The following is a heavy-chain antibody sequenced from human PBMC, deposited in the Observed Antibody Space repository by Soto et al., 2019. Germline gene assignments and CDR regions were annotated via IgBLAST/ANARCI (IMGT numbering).Heavy chain of an antibody. D-gene: IGHD2-8*01. J-gene: IGHJ3*02. CDR1: GFTFSAYA. CDR3: AKDATAVNGVWDPFDM. CDR2: VGGSDTNK. Sequence: PGGSLRLSCAASGFTFSAYAMSWVRQAPGKGLQWVSGVGGSDTNKHYADSVRGRFTVSRDNSKNTLYLQMNSLRADDTALYYCAKDATAVNGVWDPFDMWGQGTEVTVSS. V-gene: IGHV3-23*01.